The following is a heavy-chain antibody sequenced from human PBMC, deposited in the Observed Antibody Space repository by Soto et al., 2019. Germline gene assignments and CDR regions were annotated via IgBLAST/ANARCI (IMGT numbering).Heavy chain of an antibody. V-gene: IGHV3-33*01. CDR2: IWYDGSNK. Sequence: QVQLVESGGGVVQPGRSLRLSCAASGFTFSSYGMHWVRQAPGKGLEWVAVIWYDGSNKYYADSVKGRFTISRDNSKNTLYLQMNSLSAEDTAVYYCARDSDNYYDSSGSIGYWGQGTLVTVSS. D-gene: IGHD3-22*01. CDR1: GFTFSSYG. J-gene: IGHJ4*02. CDR3: ARDSDNYYDSSGSIGY.